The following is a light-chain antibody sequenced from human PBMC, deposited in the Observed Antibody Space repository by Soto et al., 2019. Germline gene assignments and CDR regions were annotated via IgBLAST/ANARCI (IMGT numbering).Light chain of an antibody. CDR3: QAWDSSVV. J-gene: IGLJ2*01. V-gene: IGLV3-1*01. CDR1: KLGDKY. Sequence: SYELTQPPSVSVSPGQTASITCSGDKLGDKYASWYQQKPGQSPVLVIFQDTKRPSGIPERFSGSNSGNTATLIINGTQAMDEADYYCQAWDSSVVFGGGTKVTVL. CDR2: QDT.